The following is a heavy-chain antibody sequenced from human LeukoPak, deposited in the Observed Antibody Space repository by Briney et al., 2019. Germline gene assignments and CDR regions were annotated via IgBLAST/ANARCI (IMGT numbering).Heavy chain of an antibody. Sequence: GGSLTLPCAASGFTFSSYWMSWLRQAPGKGLEWVANIKEDGSEKYYVDSVKGRFTISRDNAKNSLYLQMNSLRAEDTAVYYCARDFLYCGGDRYSDNWGQGTLVTVSS. CDR3: ARDFLYCGGDRYSDN. V-gene: IGHV3-7*01. J-gene: IGHJ4*02. CDR1: GFTFSSYW. D-gene: IGHD2-21*02. CDR2: IKEDGSEK.